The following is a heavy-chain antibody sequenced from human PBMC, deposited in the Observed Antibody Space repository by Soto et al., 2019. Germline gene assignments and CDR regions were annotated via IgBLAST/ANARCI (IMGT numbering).Heavy chain of an antibody. CDR3: ATNWGGGLHSEGYNWLDP. CDR1: GGTFSSYR. J-gene: IGHJ5*02. V-gene: IGHV1-69*01. D-gene: IGHD7-27*01. Sequence: QVQLVQSGAEVKKPGSSVKVSCKASGGTFSSYRINWVRQAPGQGLEWVGGIVPIYRTADYAQKFQGRVTITADESARTAYMELRSLKSQDTAVYYCATNWGGGLHSEGYNWLDPWGQGTRVTVSS. CDR2: IVPIYRTA.